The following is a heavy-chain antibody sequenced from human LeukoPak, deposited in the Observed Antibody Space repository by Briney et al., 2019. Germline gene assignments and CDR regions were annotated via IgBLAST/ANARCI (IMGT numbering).Heavy chain of an antibody. J-gene: IGHJ6*02. CDR3: ASALLRFLEWSSPRSYYYGMDV. CDR2: MNPNSGNT. CDR1: GYTFTSYD. D-gene: IGHD3-3*01. V-gene: IGHV1-8*01. Sequence: GASVKVSCKASGYTFTSYDINWVRQATGQGLEWMGWMNPNSGNTGYAQKFQGRVTMTRNTSISTAYMELSSLRSEDTAVYYCASALLRFLEWSSPRSYYYGMDVWGQGTTVTVSS.